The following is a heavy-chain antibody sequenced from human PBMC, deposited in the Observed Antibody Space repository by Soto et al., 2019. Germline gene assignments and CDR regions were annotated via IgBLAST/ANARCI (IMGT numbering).Heavy chain of an antibody. J-gene: IGHJ4*02. CDR3: AKGRYYYDSSGYYLDY. CDR2: ISHDGSNT. V-gene: IGHV3-30*18. Sequence: QVQLVESGGGVVQPGRSLRLSCAASGFTFSSYDMYWVRQAPGKGLEWVAVISHDGSNTYYADSVKGRFTISRDNSKNTLYLQLSSLRAEDTAVYYCAKGRYYYDSSGYYLDYWGQGTLVTVSS. CDR1: GFTFSSYD. D-gene: IGHD3-22*01.